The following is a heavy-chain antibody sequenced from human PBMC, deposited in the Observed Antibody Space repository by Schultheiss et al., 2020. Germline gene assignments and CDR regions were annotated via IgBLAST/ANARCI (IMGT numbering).Heavy chain of an antibody. CDR2: ISAYTGNT. D-gene: IGHD2-15*01. V-gene: IGHV1-18*01. Sequence: ASVKVSCKASGFTFTTYAINWVRQAPGQGLEWMGWISAYTGNTNYAQNLQGRVTMTTDTSTSTAYMELRSLRSDDTAVYYCARRGRTGYYFDHWGQGTLVTVSS. CDR1: GFTFTTYA. CDR3: ARRGRTGYYFDH. J-gene: IGHJ4*02.